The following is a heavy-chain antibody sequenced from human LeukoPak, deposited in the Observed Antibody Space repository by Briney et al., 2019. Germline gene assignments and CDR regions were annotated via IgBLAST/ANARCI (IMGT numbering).Heavy chain of an antibody. J-gene: IGHJ4*02. D-gene: IGHD3-22*01. V-gene: IGHV1-2*02. CDR1: GYTFTGHY. CDR3: ARVGSSGYYKPDDY. CDR2: INPNSGGT. Sequence: ASVKVSCKASGYTFTGHYMHWMRQAPGQGLEWMGWINPNSGGTNYAQKFQGRVTMTRDTSISTAYMELRSLRSDDTAVYYCARVGSSGYYKPDDYWGQGTLVTVSS.